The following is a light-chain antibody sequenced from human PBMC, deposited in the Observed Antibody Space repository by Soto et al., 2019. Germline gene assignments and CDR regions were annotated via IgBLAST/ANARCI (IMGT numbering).Light chain of an antibody. CDR1: QSLLHSNGYNY. J-gene: IGKJ2*01. CDR2: SGS. CDR3: MQAVPTPRN. Sequence: DIVMTQSPLSLPVTPGEPASISCRSSQSLLHSNGYNYLDWYLQKPGQSPQLLIYSGSNRASGGPYRFSGSGSGTDFTLKISRVEAEDVGTYFCMQAVPTPRNFGPGTKLEIK. V-gene: IGKV2-28*01.